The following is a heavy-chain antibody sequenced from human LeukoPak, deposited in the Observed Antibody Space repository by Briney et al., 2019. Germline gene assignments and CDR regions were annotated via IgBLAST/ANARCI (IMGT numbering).Heavy chain of an antibody. Sequence: GGSLRLSCAASGFTFSSYSMNWVRQAPGKGLEWVSSIRSSSSYIYYADSVKGRFTISRDNAKNSLYLQMNSLRAEDTAVYYCARDSLLWFGDVDAFDIWGQGTMVTVSS. V-gene: IGHV3-21*01. CDR1: GFTFSSYS. CDR2: IRSSSSYI. J-gene: IGHJ3*02. D-gene: IGHD3-10*01. CDR3: ARDSLLWFGDVDAFDI.